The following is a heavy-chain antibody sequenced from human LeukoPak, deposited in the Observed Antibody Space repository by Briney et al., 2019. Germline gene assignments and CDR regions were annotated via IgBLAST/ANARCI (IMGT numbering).Heavy chain of an antibody. V-gene: IGHV3-30*02. CDR2: TQHDGDDK. Sequence: GGSLRLSCAASGFILSNYAMHWVRQAPGKGLEWVAFTQHDGDDKYYADSVKGRFTISRDNSKNTLYLQMDSLRAEDTAVYYCAKVLPGPFHYXXQGTLVTVSS. J-gene: IGHJ4*02. CDR1: GFILSNYA. D-gene: IGHD1-1*01. CDR3: AKVLPGPFHY.